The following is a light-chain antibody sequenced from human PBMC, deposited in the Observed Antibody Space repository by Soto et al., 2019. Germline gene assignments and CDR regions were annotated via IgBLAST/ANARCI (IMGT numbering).Light chain of an antibody. CDR3: QQSYSTPYT. Sequence: DIQMTQSPSSLSASIGDRVTISCRASQNVATYLNWYQQKPGKAPNLLIYLASTLQSGVPSRFSGSGSGTDFTLTISSLQPEDVAAYFCQQSYSTPYTFGRGTKLEIK. J-gene: IGKJ2*01. CDR1: QNVATY. CDR2: LAS. V-gene: IGKV1-39*01.